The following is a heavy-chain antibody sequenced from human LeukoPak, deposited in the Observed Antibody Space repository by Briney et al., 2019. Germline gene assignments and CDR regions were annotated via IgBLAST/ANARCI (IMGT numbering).Heavy chain of an antibody. CDR3: ARLYGNYQNYFDY. D-gene: IGHD1-7*01. CDR2: MYYRGNT. CDR1: GGSISSSSYY. V-gene: IGHV4-39*07. Sequence: SETLSLTCTVSGGSISSSSYYWGWIRQPPGKGLEWVGHMYYRGNTFYNPSLKSRVTISVDTSKNQFSLKLRSVTAADTAVYFCARLYGNYQNYFDYWGQGTLVTVSS. J-gene: IGHJ4*02.